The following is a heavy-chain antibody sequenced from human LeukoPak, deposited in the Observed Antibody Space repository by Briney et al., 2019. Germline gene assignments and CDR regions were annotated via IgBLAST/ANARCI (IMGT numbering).Heavy chain of an antibody. J-gene: IGHJ4*02. D-gene: IGHD2-21*02. CDR2: IYSGGTT. CDR1: GFTVSSNY. CDR3: ATESAYCGGDCYPDY. V-gene: IGHV3-66*01. Sequence: GGSLRLSCAASGFTVSSNYMSWVRQTPGKGLEWVSVIYSGGTTYYADSVKGRFTISRDNSKNTLYLQMNSLRAEDTAVYYCATESAYCGGDCYPDYWGQGTLVTVSS.